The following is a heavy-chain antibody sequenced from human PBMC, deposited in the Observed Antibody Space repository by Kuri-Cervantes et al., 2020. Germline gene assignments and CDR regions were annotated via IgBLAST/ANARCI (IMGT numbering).Heavy chain of an antibody. CDR2: IYSGGST. CDR3: AREVLGAFDI. CDR1: GSTVSSNY. V-gene: IGHV3-53*04. D-gene: IGHD2-8*01. Sequence: GESLKISCAASGSTVSSNYMSWVRQAPGKGLEWVSVIYSGGSTYYADSVKGRFTISRHNSKNTLYLQMNSLRAEDTAVYYCAREVLGAFDIWGQGTMVTVSS. J-gene: IGHJ3*02.